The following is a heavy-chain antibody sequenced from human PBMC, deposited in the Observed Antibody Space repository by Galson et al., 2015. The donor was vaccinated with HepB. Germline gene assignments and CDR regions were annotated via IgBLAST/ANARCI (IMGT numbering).Heavy chain of an antibody. CDR1: GGSFSGYY. Sequence: ETLSLTCAVYGGSFSGYYWSWIRQPPGKGLEWIGEINHSGSTNYNPSLKSRVTISVDTSKNQFSLKLSSVTAADTAVYYCAREGDRIAAAPYFDYWGQGTLVTVSS. CDR2: INHSGST. CDR3: AREGDRIAAAPYFDY. J-gene: IGHJ4*02. V-gene: IGHV4-34*01. D-gene: IGHD6-13*01.